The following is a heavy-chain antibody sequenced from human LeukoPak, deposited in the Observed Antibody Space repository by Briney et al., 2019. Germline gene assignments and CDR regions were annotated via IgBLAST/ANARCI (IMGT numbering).Heavy chain of an antibody. V-gene: IGHV3-7*01. CDR1: GFTFSSYA. CDR3: ARYRHLGY. J-gene: IGHJ4*02. CDR2: INQNGGEK. Sequence: GGSLRLSCAASGFTFSSYAMSWVRQAPGKGLEWVANINQNGGEKYYVDSVKGRFTISRDNGKNSLYLQMNSLRAEDTAVYYCARYRHLGYWGQGTLVTVSS.